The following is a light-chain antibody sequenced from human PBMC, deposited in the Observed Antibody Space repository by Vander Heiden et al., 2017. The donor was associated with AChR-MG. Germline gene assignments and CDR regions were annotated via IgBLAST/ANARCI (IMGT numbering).Light chain of an antibody. CDR1: ALPKQS. V-gene: IGLV3-25*03. J-gene: IGLJ2*01. CDR2: SYS. CDR3: QSADSSATVV. Sequence: SYELTHPPSGSVSPGQTARLTCSADALPKQSAYSYQQKSGQPTPLVTDSYSARPSGIPQRVSGSRSGTTVTLTISGVQAEDEAYYYCQSADSSATVVFGGGSKLTVL.